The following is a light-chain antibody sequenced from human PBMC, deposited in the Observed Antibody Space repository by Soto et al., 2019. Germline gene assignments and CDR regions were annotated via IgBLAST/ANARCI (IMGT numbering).Light chain of an antibody. J-gene: IGKJ4*01. Sequence: EIVLTQSPGTLSLSPGERAALSCRASQSVSRSYLAWYQQKPGQAPRLLIYGVSSRATGIPDRFSGSGSGTDFTLTISRLEPEDFAVYYCQQYDSFSLTFGGGTKVDIK. CDR2: GVS. CDR3: QQYDSFSLT. CDR1: QSVSRSY. V-gene: IGKV3-20*01.